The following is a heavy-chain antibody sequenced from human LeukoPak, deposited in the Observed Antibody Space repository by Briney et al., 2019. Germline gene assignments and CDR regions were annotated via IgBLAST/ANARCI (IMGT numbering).Heavy chain of an antibody. CDR1: GYIFTSYS. D-gene: IGHD6-13*01. Sequence: ASVKVSCKASGYIFTSYSISWVRQAPGQGLEWMGWISAYNGDTNYVHKLQGRVTMTTDTSTSTAYMELKSLRSDDTAVYYCAREDGAPIAAANIWGLGTKVTVSS. V-gene: IGHV1-18*01. CDR2: ISAYNGDT. CDR3: AREDGAPIAAANI. J-gene: IGHJ3*02.